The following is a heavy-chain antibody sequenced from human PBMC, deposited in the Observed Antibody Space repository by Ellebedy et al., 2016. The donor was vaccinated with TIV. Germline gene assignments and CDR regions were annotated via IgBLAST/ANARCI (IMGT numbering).Heavy chain of an antibody. Sequence: SETLSLTCTVSGGSISGSSYYWGWIRQPPGKGLEWIGSIYYSGSTDYNPSLKSRVTISADTSKNQFSLRLRSVTAADTAVYYCARWFGELLYVRWFDPWGQGTLVTVSS. CDR3: ARWFGELLYVRWFDP. D-gene: IGHD3-10*01. J-gene: IGHJ5*02. V-gene: IGHV4-39*01. CDR2: IYYSGST. CDR1: GGSISGSSYY.